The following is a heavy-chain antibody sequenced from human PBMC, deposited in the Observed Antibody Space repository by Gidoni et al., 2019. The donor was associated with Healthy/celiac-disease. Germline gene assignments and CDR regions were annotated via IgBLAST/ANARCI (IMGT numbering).Heavy chain of an antibody. D-gene: IGHD5-18*01. Sequence: QVQLVELGGGAVQPGRSLRLPCSASGFTFSSYAMHWARQATGKGLEWVAVISDDGSNKYYADSVKGRFTISRDNSKNTLYLQMNSLRAEDTAVYYCARGLDTMDVWGKGTTVTVSS. CDR3: ARGLDTMDV. CDR2: ISDDGSNK. V-gene: IGHV3-30-3*01. J-gene: IGHJ6*03. CDR1: GFTFSSYA.